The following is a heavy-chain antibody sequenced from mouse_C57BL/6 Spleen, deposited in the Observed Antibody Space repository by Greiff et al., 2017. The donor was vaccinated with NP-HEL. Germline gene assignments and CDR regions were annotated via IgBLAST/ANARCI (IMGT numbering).Heavy chain of an antibody. J-gene: IGHJ1*03. CDR1: GYTFTSYW. CDR2: IDPSDSET. CDR3: ARGYYWYFDV. D-gene: IGHD2-2*01. Sequence: VQLQQPGAELVRPGSTVKLSCKASGYTFTSYWMHWVKQRPIQGLEWIGNIDPSDSETHYNQKFKDKATLTVDKSSSTAYMQLSSLTSEDSAVYYCARGYYWYFDVWGTGTTVTVSS. V-gene: IGHV1-52*01.